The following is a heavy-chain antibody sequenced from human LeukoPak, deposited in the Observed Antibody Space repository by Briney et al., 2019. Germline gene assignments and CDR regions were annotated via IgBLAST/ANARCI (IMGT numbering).Heavy chain of an antibody. Sequence: SETLSLTCTVSGGSISSSSYYWGWTRQPPGKGLEWIGSIYYSGSTYYNPSLKSRVTISVDTSKNQFSLKLSSVTAADTAVYYCARGGRDFWSGYPSYFDYWGQGTLVTVSS. CDR3: ARGGRDFWSGYPSYFDY. CDR1: GGSISSSSYY. D-gene: IGHD3-3*01. CDR2: IYYSGST. V-gene: IGHV4-39*07. J-gene: IGHJ4*02.